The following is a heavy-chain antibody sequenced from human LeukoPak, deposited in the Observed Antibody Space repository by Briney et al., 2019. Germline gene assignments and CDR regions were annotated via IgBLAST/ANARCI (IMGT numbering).Heavy chain of an antibody. CDR1: GFTFSDYY. J-gene: IGHJ4*02. CDR2: ISGSGITI. V-gene: IGHV3-11*04. D-gene: IGHD6-13*01. CDR3: AKDKGHSSWYFGLIDY. Sequence: PGGSLRLSCAASGFTFSDYYMSCIRQAPGKGLEWVSYISGSGITIYYADSVKGRFTISRDNSKNTLYLQMNSLRAEDTAVYYCAKDKGHSSWYFGLIDYWGQGTLVTVSS.